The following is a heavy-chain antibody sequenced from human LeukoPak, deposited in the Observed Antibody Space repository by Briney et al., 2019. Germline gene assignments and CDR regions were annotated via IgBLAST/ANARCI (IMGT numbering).Heavy chain of an antibody. D-gene: IGHD5-12*01. CDR3: ARDVRGYEFDY. J-gene: IGHJ4*02. CDR1: GYTFTSYA. Sequence: GASVKVSCKASGYTFTSYAMNWVRQAPGQGLEWMGWINTNTGNPTYAQGFKGRFVFSLHTSVSTAYLQISSLKAEDTAVYYCARDVRGYEFDYWGQGTLVTVSS. V-gene: IGHV7-4-1*02. CDR2: INTNTGNP.